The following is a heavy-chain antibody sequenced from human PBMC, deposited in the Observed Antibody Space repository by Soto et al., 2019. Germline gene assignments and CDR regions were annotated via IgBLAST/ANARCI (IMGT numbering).Heavy chain of an antibody. V-gene: IGHV3-23*01. Sequence: EVQLLESGGGLVQPGGSLRHSCAASGFSFDDYAMTWVRQAAGKGLEWVSAISGSGGSTYYADSVKGRFTFSRDNSKNTLYLQMNSLRAEDTAVYYCAKFGMATTKRSPPYYFDYWGQGTLVTVSS. J-gene: IGHJ4*02. CDR3: AKFGMATTKRSPPYYFDY. CDR1: GFSFDDYA. CDR2: ISGSGGST. D-gene: IGHD1-1*01.